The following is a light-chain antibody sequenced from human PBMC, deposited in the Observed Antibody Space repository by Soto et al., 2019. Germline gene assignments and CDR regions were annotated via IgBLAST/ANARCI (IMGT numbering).Light chain of an antibody. CDR2: DAS. J-gene: IGKJ5*01. V-gene: IGKV3-11*01. CDR3: LQRSNSIT. Sequence: EIVLTQSPATLSLSPGERATLSCRASQSVSSYLAWYQQKPGQAPRLLIYDASNRATGIPARFSGSGSGTDFTRAFSSLEPDDIAVYCSLQRSNSITLHQGARPEN. CDR1: QSVSSY.